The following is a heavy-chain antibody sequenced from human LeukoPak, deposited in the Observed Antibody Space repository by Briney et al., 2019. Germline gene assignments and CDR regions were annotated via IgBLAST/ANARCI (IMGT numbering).Heavy chain of an antibody. V-gene: IGHV3-74*01. CDR2: IKSDGST. CDR1: GSTFSTYW. D-gene: IGHD3-22*01. CDR3: ARAPSEIGGYYPEYFRH. Sequence: HPGGSLRLSCAASGSTFSTYWMHWVRQAPGKGLVWVSRIKSDGSTNYADSVKGRFTISRDNANNTLSLQMNSLRPEDTGVYYCARAPSEIGGYYPEYFRHWGQGTLVTVSS. J-gene: IGHJ1*01.